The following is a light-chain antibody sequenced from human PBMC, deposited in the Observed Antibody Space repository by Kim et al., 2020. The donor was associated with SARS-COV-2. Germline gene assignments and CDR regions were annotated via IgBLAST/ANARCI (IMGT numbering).Light chain of an antibody. V-gene: IGKV1-39*01. CDR2: ATS. CDR3: QQSFFTLT. CDR1: QPISSY. J-gene: IGKJ4*01. Sequence: DIQMTKSPSSLSASVGDRVTITCRPSQPISSYLNWYQQKPGKAPKLLIYATSTLHSGVPSRFSGSGYGTDFSLTIDGLQPEDFATYYCQQSFFTLTFGGGTKVDIK.